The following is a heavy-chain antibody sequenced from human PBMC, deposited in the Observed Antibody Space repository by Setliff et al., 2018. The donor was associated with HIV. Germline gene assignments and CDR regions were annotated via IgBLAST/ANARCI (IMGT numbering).Heavy chain of an antibody. D-gene: IGHD2-15*01. CDR2: IYPGDSDT. J-gene: IGHJ4*02. Sequence: GESLKISCKGSGHSITSYWIGWVRQMPGKGLEWMGTIYPGDSDTRYSPSFQGQVTISADKSISTAYQQWNSLKASDSAIYYCATSPLGYCSGGSCSHYFDYWGPGTLVTVS. CDR3: ATSPLGYCSGGSCSHYFDY. V-gene: IGHV5-51*01. CDR1: GHSITSYW.